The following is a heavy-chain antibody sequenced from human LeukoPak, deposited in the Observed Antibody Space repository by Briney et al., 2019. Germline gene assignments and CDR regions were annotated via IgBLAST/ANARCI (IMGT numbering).Heavy chain of an antibody. D-gene: IGHD3-10*01. J-gene: IGHJ4*02. CDR3: ARDLGHFGSGSYYGY. CDR1: GFTFNSYW. Sequence: GGSLLLSCAASGFTFNSYWMNWVRPAPGKGREWVANIKQDGGEKYYVDSVKGRFTISRDNGKNSLYLQMNSLRAEDTAVYYCARDLGHFGSGSYYGYWGQGILVTVSS. CDR2: IKQDGGEK. V-gene: IGHV3-7*03.